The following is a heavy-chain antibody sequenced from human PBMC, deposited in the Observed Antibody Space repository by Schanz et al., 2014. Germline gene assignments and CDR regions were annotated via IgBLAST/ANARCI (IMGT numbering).Heavy chain of an antibody. CDR1: GFTVSNNY. V-gene: IGHV3-66*01. Sequence: EVQLVESGGGLVQPGGSLRLSCAASGFTVSNNYMSWVRQAPGKGLECVSIIYSDGSTYYVDSVKGRFIISRDNSKNTVYINMNSLRAEDTAVYYCARDPGGTKTHGLWGQGTLVTVSS. CDR3: ARDPGGTKTHGL. CDR2: IYSDGST. J-gene: IGHJ4*02. D-gene: IGHD2-15*01.